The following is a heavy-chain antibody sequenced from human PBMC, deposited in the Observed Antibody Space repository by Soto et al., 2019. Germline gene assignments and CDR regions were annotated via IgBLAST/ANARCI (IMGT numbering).Heavy chain of an antibody. D-gene: IGHD3-3*01. J-gene: IGHJ4*02. V-gene: IGHV3-11*05. Sequence: PGGSLRLSCVASKFTFSDYFMHWIRQSPGKGLEWVAKITSTTGYTVYADSVRGRFTISRDNAKDSLSLQMNSLRGEDTAFYYCARDVGPITIFGEALSGYFDFWGQGTLVTVSS. CDR2: ITSTTGYT. CDR1: KFTFSDYF. CDR3: ARDVGPITIFGEALSGYFDF.